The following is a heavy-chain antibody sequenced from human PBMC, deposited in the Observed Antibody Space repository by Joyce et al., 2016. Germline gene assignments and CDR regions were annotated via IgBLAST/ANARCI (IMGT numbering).Heavy chain of an antibody. CDR2: ISRISSHI. Sequence: EVQLVESGGTLVRPGGSLRLSCVASGFTFNTYDMNWVSQAPGKGLGWLSYISRISSHIYYADSVEGRFTVSRDNAKNSLFLQMDSLRAEDTAVYYCARDRQGSNWIDCWGQGALVTVSS. D-gene: IGHD2-8*01. CDR1: GFTFNTYD. J-gene: IGHJ4*02. CDR3: ARDRQGSNWIDC. V-gene: IGHV3-48*03.